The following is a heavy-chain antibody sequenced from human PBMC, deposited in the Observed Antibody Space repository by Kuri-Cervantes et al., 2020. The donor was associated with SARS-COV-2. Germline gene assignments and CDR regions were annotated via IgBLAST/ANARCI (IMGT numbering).Heavy chain of an antibody. CDR3: ARLRRDVAGYFDF. D-gene: IGHD6-19*01. Sequence: KISCKGSGYSFTSYWIGWVRQMPGKGLEWIGIIYPGDSDTTYSPSFHGQVTISADKSINTAYLQWGSLKASDTAMYYCARLRRDVAGYFDFWGQGTLVTVSS. J-gene: IGHJ4*02. V-gene: IGHV5-51*01. CDR1: GYSFTSYW. CDR2: IYPGDSDT.